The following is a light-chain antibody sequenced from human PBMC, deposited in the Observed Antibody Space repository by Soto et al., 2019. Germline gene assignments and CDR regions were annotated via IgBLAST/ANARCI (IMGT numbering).Light chain of an antibody. CDR2: EVN. V-gene: IGLV2-18*02. CDR1: SSDVGSYNR. J-gene: IGLJ1*01. Sequence: ALTQPPSVSGSPGQSVTISCTGTSSDVGSYNRVSWYQQTPGTAPKLMIYEVNNRPSGVPDRFSGSKSGNTASLTISGLQAEDEADYYCSSYRSSSTYVFGTGTKVTVL. CDR3: SSYRSSSTYV.